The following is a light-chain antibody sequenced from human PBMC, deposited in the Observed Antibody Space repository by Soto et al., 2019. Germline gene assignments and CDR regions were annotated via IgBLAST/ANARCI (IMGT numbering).Light chain of an antibody. Sequence: QSALTQPASVSGSPGQSITISCTGTSSDVGGYNYVYWYQQHPGKAPKLMIYDVSNRPSGVSNRFSGSKSGNTASLTISGLQAEDEADYYCRSYTSSSTLVVFGGGTTLTVL. V-gene: IGLV2-14*01. CDR3: RSYTSSSTLVV. CDR1: SSDVGGYNY. CDR2: DVS. J-gene: IGLJ2*01.